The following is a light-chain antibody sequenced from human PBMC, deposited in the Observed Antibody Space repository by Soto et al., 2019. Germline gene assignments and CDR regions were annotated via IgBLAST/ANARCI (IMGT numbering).Light chain of an antibody. J-gene: IGLJ2*01. V-gene: IGLV2-23*02. CDR3: CSYAGSRPDVDVV. CDR2: GVS. CDR1: SSDLGSYNL. Sequence: QSALTQPASVSGSPGQSITISCTGTSSDLGSYNLVSWYQKHPGKAPKILIYGVSKRPSGVSNRFSGAKSGNTASLTISGLQAEDEAEYYCCSYAGSRPDVDVVFGGGTKLTVL.